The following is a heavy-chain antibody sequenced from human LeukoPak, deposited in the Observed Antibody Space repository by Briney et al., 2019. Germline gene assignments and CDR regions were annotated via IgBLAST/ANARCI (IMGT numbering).Heavy chain of an antibody. Sequence: PSQTLSLTCAVSGGSISSGLYSWRWIRQPLGKGLEWIGYIYHTGSTYYNPSLKSRVTISVDTSKNQFSLRLSSVTAADTAVYYCARLQYCSGTSCYWFDPWGQGTLVTVSS. V-gene: IGHV4-30-2*01. CDR1: GGSISSGLYS. CDR2: IYHTGST. CDR3: ARLQYCSGTSCYWFDP. D-gene: IGHD2-2*01. J-gene: IGHJ5*02.